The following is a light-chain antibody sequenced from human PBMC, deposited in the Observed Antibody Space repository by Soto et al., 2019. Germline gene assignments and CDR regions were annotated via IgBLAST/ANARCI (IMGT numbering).Light chain of an antibody. CDR2: GAS. J-gene: IGKJ1*01. CDR1: QSVSSN. Sequence: EIVMTQSPATLSVSPGERATLSCRASQSVSSNLAWYQQKPGQAPRLLIYGASTRATGIPARFSGSGSGTEFTLTISSLQSEDYAVYYGQQYNNWPLTFGQGNKVEIK. CDR3: QQYNNWPLT. V-gene: IGKV3-15*01.